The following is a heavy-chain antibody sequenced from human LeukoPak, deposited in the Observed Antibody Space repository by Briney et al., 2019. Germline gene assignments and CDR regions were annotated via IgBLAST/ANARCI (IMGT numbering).Heavy chain of an antibody. V-gene: IGHV3-30*02. CDR3: AKGTNGVLRFLEWLLNY. J-gene: IGHJ4*02. D-gene: IGHD3-3*01. Sequence: GGSLRLSCAASGFTFSSYGMHWVRQAPGKGLEWVAFIRYDGSNKYYADSVKGRFTISRDNSKNTLYLQMNSLRAEDTAVYYCAKGTNGVLRFLEWLLNYWGQGTLVTVSS. CDR2: IRYDGSNK. CDR1: GFTFSSYG.